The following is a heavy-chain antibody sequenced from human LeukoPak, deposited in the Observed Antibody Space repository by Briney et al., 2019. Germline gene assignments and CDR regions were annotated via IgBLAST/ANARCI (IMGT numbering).Heavy chain of an antibody. D-gene: IGHD1-26*01. CDR2: ISGNGGST. CDR3: ASDSGSYYRFDY. CDR1: GFTFSSYA. J-gene: IGHJ4*02. Sequence: GGSLRLSCAASGFTFSSYAMSWVRQAPGKGLEWVSAISGNGGSTYYADSVKGRFTISRDSSKNTLYLQMNSLRAEDTAVYYCASDSGSYYRFDYWGQGTLVTVSS. V-gene: IGHV3-23*01.